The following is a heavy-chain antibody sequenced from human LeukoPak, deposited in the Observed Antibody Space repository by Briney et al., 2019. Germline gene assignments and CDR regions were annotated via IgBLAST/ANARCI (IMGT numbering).Heavy chain of an antibody. Sequence: SETLSLNCTVSGGSISSYYWGWIRQPPGKGLEWIGSIYYSGSTYYNPSLKSRVTISVDTSKNQFSLKLSSVTAADTAVYYCARDMVGNWFDPWGQGTLVTVSS. CDR1: GGSISSYY. D-gene: IGHD2-15*01. CDR3: ARDMVGNWFDP. CDR2: IYYSGST. J-gene: IGHJ5*02. V-gene: IGHV4-39*07.